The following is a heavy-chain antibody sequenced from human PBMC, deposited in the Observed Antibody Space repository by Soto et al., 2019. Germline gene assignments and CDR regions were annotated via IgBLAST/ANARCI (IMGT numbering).Heavy chain of an antibody. J-gene: IGHJ4*02. Sequence: QVQLVQSGAEVKKPGASVKHSCKASGYTFTSYAMHWVRQAPGQRSAWMGWINAGNGNTKYSQKFQGRVTITRDTSASTAYMELSSLRSEDTAVYYCAREFSIRRQRGRAVAGPVGYWGQGTLVTVSS. D-gene: IGHD6-19*01. V-gene: IGHV1-3*01. CDR2: INAGNGNT. CDR3: AREFSIRRQRGRAVAGPVGY. CDR1: GYTFTSYA.